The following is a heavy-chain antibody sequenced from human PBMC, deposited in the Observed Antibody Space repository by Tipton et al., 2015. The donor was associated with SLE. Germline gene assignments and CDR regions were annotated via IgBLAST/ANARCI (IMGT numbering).Heavy chain of an antibody. J-gene: IGHJ3*02. CDR2: VSYSGSS. CDR3: ARDFLWGGADAFDI. V-gene: IGHV4-39*07. CDR1: VGSISSSSYY. Sequence: TLSLTCTVSVGSISSSSYYWGWIRQPPGKGLEWIGSVSYSGSSYYNPSLKSRVTMAIDPSTSQFSLKLSSLTAADTAVYYCARDFLWGGADAFDIWGQGTMVTVSS. D-gene: IGHD2-21*01.